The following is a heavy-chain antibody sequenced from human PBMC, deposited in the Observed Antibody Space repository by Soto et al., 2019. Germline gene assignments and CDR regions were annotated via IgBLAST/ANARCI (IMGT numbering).Heavy chain of an antibody. Sequence: SETLSLSCSLYSGSLSGYYWSWIRQPPGKGLEWIGEISPSGTTNYSPSLKSRVSISVDTSKNQFSLNLTSLTAADTAVYYCARAPKVSGSAQTRPDFWGQGSLVTVS. J-gene: IGHJ4*02. CDR2: ISPSGTT. CDR3: ARAPKVSGSAQTRPDF. CDR1: SGSLSGYY. D-gene: IGHD6-6*01. V-gene: IGHV4-34*01.